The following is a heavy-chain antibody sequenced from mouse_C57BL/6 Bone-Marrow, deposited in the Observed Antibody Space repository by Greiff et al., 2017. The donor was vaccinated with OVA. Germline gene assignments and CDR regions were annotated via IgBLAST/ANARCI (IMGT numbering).Heavy chain of an antibody. CDR1: GYTFTSYW. Sequence: VQLQQPGAELVKPGASVKLSCKASGYTFTSYWMQWVKQRPGQGLEWIGEIDPSDSYTNYNQKFKGKATLTVDTSSSTAYMQLSSLTSEDSAVYYCAREGYYNYAMDYWGQGTSVTVSS. CDR2: IDPSDSYT. CDR3: AREGYYNYAMDY. J-gene: IGHJ4*01. D-gene: IGHD2-3*01. V-gene: IGHV1-50*01.